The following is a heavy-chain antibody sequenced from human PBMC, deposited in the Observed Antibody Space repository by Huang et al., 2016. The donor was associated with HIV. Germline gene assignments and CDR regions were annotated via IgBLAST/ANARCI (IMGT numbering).Heavy chain of an antibody. J-gene: IGHJ5*02. CDR1: GFTFNNFA. V-gene: IGHV3-30*04. D-gene: IGHD2-15*01. CDR3: AKESRWFSDFDQ. Sequence: QVQLVESGGGVVQPGTSLRLSCTASGFTFNNFAMHWVRQAPGKGLELVAVISYDGRSDRYSDSVKGRFTISRDNDKNTLSLEMNRLRHDDTAVYYCAKESRWFSDFDQWGQGTLVTVSS. CDR2: ISYDGRSD.